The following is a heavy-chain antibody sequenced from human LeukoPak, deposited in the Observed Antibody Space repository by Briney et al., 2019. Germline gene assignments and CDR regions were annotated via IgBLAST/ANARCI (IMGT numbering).Heavy chain of an antibody. V-gene: IGHV3-30*03. J-gene: IGHJ4*02. CDR2: ISYDGNDK. D-gene: IGHD3-10*01. CDR1: GFTFRNYG. CDR3: ASLRGYRNGQQQYYFDY. Sequence: GGYLRRYCAASGFTFRNYGMRWVRQAPGKGLEWVAIISYDGNDKYYADSVKGRFTISRDNSKKTLHLQMNSLRAEDTAMYYCASLRGYRNGQQQYYFDYWGQGTLVTVSS.